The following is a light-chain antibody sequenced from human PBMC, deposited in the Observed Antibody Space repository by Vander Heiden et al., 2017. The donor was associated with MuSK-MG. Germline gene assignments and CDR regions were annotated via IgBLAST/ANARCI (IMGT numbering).Light chain of an antibody. CDR1: QSVSSY. V-gene: IGKV3-11*01. CDR2: DAS. J-gene: IGKJ2*01. Sequence: EIVLTQSPATLSLSPGERATLSCRASQSVSSYLAWYQQKPGQAPRLLIYDASNRATGIPDRFSGSGSGTDFTLTISSREPEDFAVYYWQQRSNLRTFGQGTKLEIK. CDR3: QQRSNLRT.